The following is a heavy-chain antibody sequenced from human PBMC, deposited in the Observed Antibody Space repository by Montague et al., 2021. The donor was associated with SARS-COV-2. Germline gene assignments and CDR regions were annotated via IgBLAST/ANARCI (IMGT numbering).Heavy chain of an antibody. CDR1: GFSLSTSGMC. CDR3: ARILPHLGMDV. Sequence: PALAKPTKTLTLTRTFSGFSLSTSGMCVSWIRQPPGKALEWLARIDWDDDKYYSTSLKTRLAISKDTSKNQVVLTMTNMDPVDTATYYCARILPHLGMDVWGQGTTVTVSS. V-gene: IGHV2-70*11. CDR2: IDWDDDK. J-gene: IGHJ6*02.